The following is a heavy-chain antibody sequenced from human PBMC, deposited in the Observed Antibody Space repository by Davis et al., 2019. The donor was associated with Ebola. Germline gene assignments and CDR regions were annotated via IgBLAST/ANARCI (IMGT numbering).Heavy chain of an antibody. D-gene: IGHD1-26*01. V-gene: IGHV4-59*01. CDR3: ARGGQGVGAGRWLDP. CDR1: GGSISSYY. CDR2: IYYSGST. J-gene: IGHJ5*02. Sequence: SETLSLTCTVSGGSISSYYWSWIRQPPGKGLEWIGYIYYSGSTNYNPSLKSRVTISIDTSESRFSLKLTSVIPADTAVYYCARGGQGVGAGRWLDPWGQGNLVIVSS.